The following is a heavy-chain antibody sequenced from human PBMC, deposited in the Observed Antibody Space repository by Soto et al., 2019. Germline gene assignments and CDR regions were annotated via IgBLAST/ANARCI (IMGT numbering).Heavy chain of an antibody. J-gene: IGHJ6*04. D-gene: IGHD2-15*01. CDR2: VKSNSDGGTT. CDR3: NTCSRGNCYGPVDA. Sequence: EVQLVESGGGLVKPGGSLRISCAASGFTFANAWMSWVRQAPGKGLEWVGRVKSNSDGGTTDYAAPVKGRFTISRDDSKNTLYLQMNSLEIEDTAIYYCNTCSRGNCYGPVDAWGKGAAVTVSS. CDR1: GFTFANAW. V-gene: IGHV3-15*01.